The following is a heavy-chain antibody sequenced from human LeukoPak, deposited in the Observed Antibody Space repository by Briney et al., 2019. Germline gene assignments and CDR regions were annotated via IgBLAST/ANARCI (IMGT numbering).Heavy chain of an antibody. CDR2: IWYDGSNK. V-gene: IGHV3-33*01. CDR1: GFTFSSYG. CDR3: ARDAVYSISWQYY. J-gene: IGHJ4*02. D-gene: IGHD6-13*01. Sequence: GGSLRLSCAASGFTFSSYGMHWVRQAPGKGLEWVAVIWYDGSNKYYADSVKGRFTISRDNSKNTLYLQMNSLRAEDTAVYYCARDAVYSISWQYYWGQGTLVTVSS.